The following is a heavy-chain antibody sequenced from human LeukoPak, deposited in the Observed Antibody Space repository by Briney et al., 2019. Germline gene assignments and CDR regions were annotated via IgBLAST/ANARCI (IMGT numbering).Heavy chain of an antibody. CDR3: ARLIVLLWPQFRGLSWFDP. D-gene: IGHD3-10*01. CDR2: IYYSGST. Sequence: SETLSLTCTVSGGSISSSSYYWGWIRQPPGKGLEWIGSIYYSGSTYYNPSLKSRVTISVDTSKNQFSLKLSSVTAADTAVYYCARLIVLLWPQFRGLSWFDPWSQGTLVTVSS. J-gene: IGHJ5*02. V-gene: IGHV4-39*01. CDR1: GGSISSSSYY.